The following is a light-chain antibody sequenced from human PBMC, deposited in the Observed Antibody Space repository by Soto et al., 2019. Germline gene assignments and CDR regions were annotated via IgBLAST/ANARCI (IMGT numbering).Light chain of an antibody. CDR2: DAS. J-gene: IGKJ4*01. Sequence: LTRSPSSLSASVGDRVTITCRASQGLSSYLAWYQQKPGQAPRLLIYDASNRATGIPARFSGSGSGTDFTLTISSLEPEDFAVYYCQSGVTFGGGTKVDNK. CDR1: QGLSSY. V-gene: IGKV3-11*01. CDR3: QSGVT.